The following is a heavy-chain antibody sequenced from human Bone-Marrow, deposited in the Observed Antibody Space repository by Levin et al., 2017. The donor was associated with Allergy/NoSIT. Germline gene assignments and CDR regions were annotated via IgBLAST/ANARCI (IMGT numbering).Heavy chain of an antibody. CDR3: ERHRLEYGSASYVQYFDA. CDR2: VYYSGST. Sequence: SETLSLTCTVSGGSISNVDYFWGWVRQPPGKDLEWIGSVYYSGSTYYNPSFKSRVAVSVDTSKNQCSLKLNSMTATDTALYDCERHRLEYGSASYVQYFDAWGQGNLVTVSS. CDR1: GGSISNVDYF. V-gene: IGHV4-39*01. J-gene: IGHJ4*02. D-gene: IGHD3-10*01.